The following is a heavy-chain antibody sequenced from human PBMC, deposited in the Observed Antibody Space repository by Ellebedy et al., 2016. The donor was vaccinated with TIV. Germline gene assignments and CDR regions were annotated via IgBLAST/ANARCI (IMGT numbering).Heavy chain of an antibody. CDR3: TKRADNWGFFDY. J-gene: IGHJ4*02. CDR1: GFTFSDYV. Sequence: GESLKISCAASGFTFSDYVMAWVRQVPGKGLEWVSAVSESDGRTFYADSVKGRFTISRDNSKNTLFLQMNSLTAVDTAVYYCTKRADNWGFFDYWGQGTLVTVSS. V-gene: IGHV3-23*01. D-gene: IGHD1-1*01. CDR2: VSESDGRT.